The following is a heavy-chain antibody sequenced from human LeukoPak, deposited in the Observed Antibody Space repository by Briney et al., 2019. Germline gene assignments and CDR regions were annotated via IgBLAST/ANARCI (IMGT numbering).Heavy chain of an antibody. J-gene: IGHJ6*03. D-gene: IGHD3-22*01. CDR3: ARDPSGSPWDYYMDV. CDR1: GGSISSGSYY. Sequence: SETLSLTCTVSGGSISSGSYYWSWIRQPAGKGLEWIGRIYTSGSTNYNPSLKSRVTISVDTSKNQFSLKLSSVTAADTAVYYCARDPSGSPWDYYMDVWGKGTTVTISS. CDR2: IYTSGST. V-gene: IGHV4-61*02.